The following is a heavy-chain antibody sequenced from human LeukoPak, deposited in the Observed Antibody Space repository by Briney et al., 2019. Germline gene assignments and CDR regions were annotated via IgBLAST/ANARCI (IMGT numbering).Heavy chain of an antibody. CDR2: INHSGST. D-gene: IGHD6-13*01. CDR3: ARDPAAAGTRSSLTVDY. CDR1: GGSFSGYY. Sequence: SSGTLSLTCAVYGGSFSGYYWSWIRQPPGKGLEWIGEINHSGSTNYNPSLKSRVTISVDTSKNQFSLKLSSVTAADTAVYYCARDPAAAGTRSSLTVDYWGQGTLVTVSS. V-gene: IGHV4-34*01. J-gene: IGHJ4*02.